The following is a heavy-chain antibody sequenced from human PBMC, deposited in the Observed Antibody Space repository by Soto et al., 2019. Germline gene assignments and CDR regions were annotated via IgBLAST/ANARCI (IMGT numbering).Heavy chain of an antibody. V-gene: IGHV4-31*03. D-gene: IGHD3-22*01. J-gene: IGHJ4*02. CDR2: IYYSGTT. CDR3: ASTYYTGSSGPFDY. CDR1: GDSISSGGYF. Sequence: QVQLQASGPGLVKPSQTLSLTCTVSGDSISSGGYFWSWIGQHPGKGLEWIGYIYYSGTTYYNPSLESRVTISADTSENQFSLKVNSVTVADTAVYYCASTYYTGSSGPFDYWGQGTLVTVSS.